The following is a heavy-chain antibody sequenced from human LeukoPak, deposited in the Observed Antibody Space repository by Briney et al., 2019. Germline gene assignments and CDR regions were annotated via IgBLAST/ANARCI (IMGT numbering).Heavy chain of an antibody. CDR2: IYYSGTT. CDR1: GGSISYYY. J-gene: IGHJ4*02. D-gene: IGHD1-26*01. Sequence: PSETLSLTCSVSGGSISYYYWSWIRQPPGKGLEWIGYIYYSGTTTYNPSLKSRVTISIDTSKNQFSLKLSSATAADTAVYYCATSIVGATKFLDYWGQGTLVTVSS. CDR3: ATSIVGATKFLDY. V-gene: IGHV4-59*01.